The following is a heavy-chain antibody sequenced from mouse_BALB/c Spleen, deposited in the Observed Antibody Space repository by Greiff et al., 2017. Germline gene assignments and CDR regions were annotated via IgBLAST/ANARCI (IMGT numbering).Heavy chain of an antibody. V-gene: IGHV4-1*02. CDR3: ARPYYGKGAY. D-gene: IGHD2-1*01. J-gene: IGHJ3*01. Sequence: EVKVEESGGGLVQPGGSLKLSCAASGFDFSRYWMSWVRQAPGKGLEWIGEINPDSSTINYTPSLKDKFIISRDNAKNTLYLQMSKVRSEDTALYYCARPYYGKGAYWGQGTLVTVSA. CDR2: INPDSSTI. CDR1: GFDFSRYW.